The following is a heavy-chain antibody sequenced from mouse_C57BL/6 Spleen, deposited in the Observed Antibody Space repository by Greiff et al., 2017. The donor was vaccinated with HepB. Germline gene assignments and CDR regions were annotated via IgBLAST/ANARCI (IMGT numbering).Heavy chain of an antibody. V-gene: IGHV1-19*01. J-gene: IGHJ2*01. Sequence: VQLQQSGPVLVKPGASVKMSCKASGYTFTDYYMNWVKQSHGKSLEWIGVINPYNGGTSYNQKFKGKATLTVDKSSSTAYMELNSLTSEDSAVYYCARAYDYDGVYFDYWGQGTTLTVSS. D-gene: IGHD2-4*01. CDR2: INPYNGGT. CDR1: GYTFTDYY. CDR3: ARAYDYDGVYFDY.